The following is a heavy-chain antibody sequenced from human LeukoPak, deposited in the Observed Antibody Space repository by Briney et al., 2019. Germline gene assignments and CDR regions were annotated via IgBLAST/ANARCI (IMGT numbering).Heavy chain of an antibody. J-gene: IGHJ6*02. CDR1: GFTFRSFV. Sequence: GGSLRLSCAASGFTFRSFVMHWVRQAPGKGLEWVAAISYEDGTNKYYADSVKGRFTIPRDNSKTTLFLQMNSLRAEDTAVYYCAKFDIWSGYAMDVWGQGTTVTVSS. CDR3: AKFDIWSGYAMDV. CDR2: ISYEDGTNK. V-gene: IGHV3-30*18. D-gene: IGHD3-3*01.